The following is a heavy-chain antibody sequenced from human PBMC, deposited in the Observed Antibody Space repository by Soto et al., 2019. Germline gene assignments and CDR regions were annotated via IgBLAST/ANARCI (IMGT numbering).Heavy chain of an antibody. Sequence: QVQMVQSGAEVKKPGSSARVSCKVSGGTFSRHSISWVRQAPGQGLEWMGGIIPIFDATQYAQKFQGRLTMTADESTTTFHMDLSGLRPEDTAIYYFARDLTSVRGSWGQGTLVTVS. CDR2: IIPIFDAT. CDR3: ARDLTSVRGS. D-gene: IGHD3-10*01. J-gene: IGHJ4*02. V-gene: IGHV1-69*01. CDR1: GGTFSRHS.